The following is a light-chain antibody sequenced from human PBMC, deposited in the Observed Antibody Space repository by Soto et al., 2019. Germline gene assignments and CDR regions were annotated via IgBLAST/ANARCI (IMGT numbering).Light chain of an antibody. CDR2: KGS. Sequence: DIQMTQSPSTLSASGGDRVTITCRASQRISDWLAWYQQNPGKAPKVLIYKGSFLENGVPSRFSGSGSGTEFTLTIDSLQPDDFATYYCHQYNSYPWTFGQGTKVEIK. CDR3: HQYNSYPWT. CDR1: QRISDW. J-gene: IGKJ1*01. V-gene: IGKV1-5*03.